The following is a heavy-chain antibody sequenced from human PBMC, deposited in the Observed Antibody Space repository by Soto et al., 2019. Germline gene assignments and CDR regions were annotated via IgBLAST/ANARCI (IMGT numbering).Heavy chain of an antibody. Sequence: GESLKISCKGSGYSFTSYWIGWVRQMPGKGLEWMGIIYPGDSDTRYSPSFQGQVTISAAKSISTAYLQWSSLKASDTAMYYCARHRGYYGSGSYRIPKDAFDIWGQGTMVTVSS. D-gene: IGHD3-10*01. CDR2: IYPGDSDT. CDR3: ARHRGYYGSGSYRIPKDAFDI. V-gene: IGHV5-51*01. CDR1: GYSFTSYW. J-gene: IGHJ3*02.